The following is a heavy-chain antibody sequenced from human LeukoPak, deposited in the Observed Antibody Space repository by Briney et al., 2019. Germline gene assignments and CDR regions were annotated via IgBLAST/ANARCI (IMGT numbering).Heavy chain of an antibody. CDR1: GGSISSYY. CDR2: IYKSGST. Sequence: SETLSLTCTVSGGSISSYYWSWIRQPAGKGLEWIGHIYKSGSTNYNPSLKSRVTMSIDTSKNQFSLKLSSVTAADAAVYYCARDGYYYDSSGYYEKMYYFDYWGQGTLVTVSS. V-gene: IGHV4-4*07. CDR3: ARDGYYYDSSGYYEKMYYFDY. D-gene: IGHD3-22*01. J-gene: IGHJ4*02.